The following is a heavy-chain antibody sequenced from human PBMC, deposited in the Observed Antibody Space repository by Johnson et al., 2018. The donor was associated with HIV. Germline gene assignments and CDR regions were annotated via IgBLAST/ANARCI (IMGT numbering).Heavy chain of an antibody. V-gene: IGHV3-66*01. CDR2: INSGGGT. CDR1: GLTVSNNY. Sequence: VLLLESGGGLVQPGGSLRLSCAASGLTVSNNYMTWVRQGPGKGLEWVSVINSGGGTYYADSVTGRFTISRDNSKNTLYLQMNSLRAEDTAVYFCARVCRDGDTCDVFDVWAKGQGSPSLQ. D-gene: IGHD5-24*01. J-gene: IGHJ3*01. CDR3: ARVCRDGDTCDVFDV.